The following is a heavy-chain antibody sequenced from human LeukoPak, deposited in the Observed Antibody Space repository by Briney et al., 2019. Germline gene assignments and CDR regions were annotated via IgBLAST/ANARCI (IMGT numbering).Heavy chain of an antibody. Sequence: GESLKISCAASGFTFSTYGMHWVRQAPGRGLEWVAVIWYDGSYKYYADSVKGRFTISRDNSRNTLYLQMNSLRAEDTAVYYCARGNYDNTGGLDYWGQGTLVTVSS. CDR3: ARGNYDNTGGLDY. CDR2: IWYDGSYK. J-gene: IGHJ4*02. CDR1: GFTFSTYG. V-gene: IGHV3-33*01. D-gene: IGHD3-22*01.